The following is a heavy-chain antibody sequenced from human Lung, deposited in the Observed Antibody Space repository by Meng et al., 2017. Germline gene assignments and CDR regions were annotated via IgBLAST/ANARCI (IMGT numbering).Heavy chain of an antibody. D-gene: IGHD4-11*01. V-gene: IGHV4-34*01. CDR2: INPSGST. Sequence: QWVGGRCERSVPLSPAWRCVGWSLSDYCCSCVSQPPGKGREWIGAINPSGSTNYNPSLGSRATISVDPSQNNLSLKLSSVTAADSAVYSCARGTTTMAHDFDYWGQGTLVTVSS. CDR3: ARGTTTMAHDFDY. CDR1: GWSLSDYC. J-gene: IGHJ4*02.